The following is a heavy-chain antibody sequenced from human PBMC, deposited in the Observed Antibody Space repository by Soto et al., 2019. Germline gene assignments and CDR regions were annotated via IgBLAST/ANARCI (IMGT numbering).Heavy chain of an antibody. CDR2: IYYSGST. J-gene: IGHJ4*02. CDR1: GGSLSSYY. V-gene: IGHV4-59*01. Sequence: SETLSLTCVVSGGSLSSYYWSWIRQPPGKGLEWIGYIYYSGSTTYNPSLKSRVTISVDTSKNQFSLKLSSVTAADTAVYYCARSDGRYWGQGTLVTVSS. CDR3: ARSDGRY.